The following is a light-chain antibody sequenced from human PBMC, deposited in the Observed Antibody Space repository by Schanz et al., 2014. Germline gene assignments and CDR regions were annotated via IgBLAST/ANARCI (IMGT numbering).Light chain of an antibody. Sequence: QSALTQPPSASGSLGQSVTISCTGTSNDIGRYDFVSWYQQHPGKAPKLMIYDVSDRPSGVPDRFSGSKSGNTASLTVSGLQAEDEADYYCSSYAGSNNLGVFGTGTKLTVL. CDR1: SNDIGRYDF. CDR3: SSYAGSNNLGV. J-gene: IGLJ1*01. CDR2: DVS. V-gene: IGLV2-8*01.